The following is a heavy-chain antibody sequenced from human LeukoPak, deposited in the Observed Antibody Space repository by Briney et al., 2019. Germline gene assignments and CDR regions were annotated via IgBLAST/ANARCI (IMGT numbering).Heavy chain of an antibody. J-gene: IGHJ4*02. CDR1: GGSISSGSYY. Sequence: SETLSLTCTVSGGSISSGSYYWSWIRQPAGKGLEWIGRIYTSGSTNYNPSLKSRVTISVDTSKNQFSLRLSSVTAADTAVYYCVRGSGWYYLWGQGTLVTVSS. V-gene: IGHV4-61*02. D-gene: IGHD6-19*01. CDR3: VRGSGWYYL. CDR2: IYTSGST.